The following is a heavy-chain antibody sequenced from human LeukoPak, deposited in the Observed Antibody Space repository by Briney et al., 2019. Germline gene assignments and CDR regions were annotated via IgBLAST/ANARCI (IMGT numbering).Heavy chain of an antibody. CDR3: AKGSRSIAVDNLCDY. CDR1: GFSFATYA. V-gene: IGHV3-23*01. Sequence: GGSLRLSCAASGFSFATYAMTWVRQAPGKGLEWVSAIADSGGVTYYADSVKGRFTISRDNSKNTLYLQMNSLRAEDTAVYYCAKGSRSIAVDNLCDYWGQGTLVTVSS. J-gene: IGHJ4*02. D-gene: IGHD6-6*01. CDR2: IADSGGVT.